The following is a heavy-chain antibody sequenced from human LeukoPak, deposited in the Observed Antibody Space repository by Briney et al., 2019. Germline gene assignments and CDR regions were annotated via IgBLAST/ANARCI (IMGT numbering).Heavy chain of an antibody. D-gene: IGHD3-22*01. Sequence: LSLTCTVSGVSISSSNSYWGWIRQPPGKGLEWVSYISSSSSTIYYADSVKGRFTISRDNAKNSLYLQMNSLRAEDTALYYCARGDYYDSSGWNLDYWGQGTLVTVSS. CDR1: GVSISSSNSY. CDR2: ISSSSSTI. V-gene: IGHV3-11*01. J-gene: IGHJ4*02. CDR3: ARGDYYDSSGWNLDY.